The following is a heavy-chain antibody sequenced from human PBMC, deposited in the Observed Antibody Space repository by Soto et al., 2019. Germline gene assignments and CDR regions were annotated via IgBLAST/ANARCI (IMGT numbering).Heavy chain of an antibody. Sequence: EAQLVESGGGLVQPGGSLRLACAASGCNFDSYSMSWVRQSPGGGLEWISYISSSGGTKYYADSVKGRFSISRDYAINSLFLQMNTLRAVDTAVYYCGRDFSDFWSCFYICGHGAMVTASS. V-gene: IGHV3-48*01. J-gene: IGHJ1*01. CDR3: GRDFSDFWSCFYI. CDR1: GCNFDSYS. CDR2: ISSSGGTK. D-gene: IGHD3-3*01.